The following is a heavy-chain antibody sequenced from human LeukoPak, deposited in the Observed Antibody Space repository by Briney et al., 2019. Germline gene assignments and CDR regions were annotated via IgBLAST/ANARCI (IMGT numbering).Heavy chain of an antibody. Sequence: PGGSLRLSCAASGFTFSDYYMSWIRQAPGKGLEWVSYISSSGGTIYYADSVKGRFTISRDNAKNSLYLQMNSLRAEDTAVYYCARDPARTSAFDYWGQGTLVTVSS. J-gene: IGHJ4*02. D-gene: IGHD6-6*01. V-gene: IGHV3-11*04. CDR3: ARDPARTSAFDY. CDR2: ISSSGGTI. CDR1: GFTFSDYY.